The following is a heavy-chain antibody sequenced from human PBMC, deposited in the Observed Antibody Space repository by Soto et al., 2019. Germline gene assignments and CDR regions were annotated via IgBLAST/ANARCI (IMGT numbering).Heavy chain of an antibody. Sequence: PGGSLRLSCAASGFTFSSYDMSCVRQAPGRGLEWVSAISGTGGITYYADSVKGRFTISSDTSKNMLYLQMNSLRAEDTAVYYCAKDDPPRIVGASPLGFDYWGQGTMVTVSS. CDR3: AKDDPPRIVGASPLGFDY. CDR1: GFTFSSYD. V-gene: IGHV3-23*01. D-gene: IGHD1-26*01. CDR2: ISGTGGIT. J-gene: IGHJ4*02.